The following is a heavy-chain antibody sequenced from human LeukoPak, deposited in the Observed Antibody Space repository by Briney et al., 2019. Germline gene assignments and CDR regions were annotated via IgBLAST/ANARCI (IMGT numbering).Heavy chain of an antibody. Sequence: GGSLRLSCAASGFTFSSYWMSWVRQAPGKGLEWVANIKQDGSEKYYVDSVKGRFTISRDNAKNSLYLQMNSLRAEDTAVYYCARDRMAARAWFDYWGQGTLVTVSS. J-gene: IGHJ4*02. D-gene: IGHD6-6*01. CDR3: ARDRMAARAWFDY. CDR2: IKQDGSEK. CDR1: GFTFSSYW. V-gene: IGHV3-7*01.